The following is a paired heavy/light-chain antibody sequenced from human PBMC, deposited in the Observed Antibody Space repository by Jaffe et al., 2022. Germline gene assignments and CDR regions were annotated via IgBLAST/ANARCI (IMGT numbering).Heavy chain of an antibody. J-gene: IGHJ5*02. CDR1: GFSLSTSGVG. D-gene: IGHD3-10*01. CDR3: AHRRDEGYYYGSGSSPVGWFDP. V-gene: IGHV2-5*02. Sequence: QITLKESGPTLVKPTQTLTLTCTFSGFSLSTSGVGVGWIRQPPGKALEWLALIYWDDDKRYSPSLKSRLTITKDTSKNQVVLTMTNMDPVDTATYYCAHRRDEGYYYGSGSSPVGWFDPWGQGTLVTVSS. CDR2: IYWDDDK.
Light chain of an antibody. CDR1: ALPKQY. Sequence: SYELTQPPSVSVSPGQTARITCSGDALPKQYAYWYQQKPGQAPVLVIYKDSERPSGIPERFSGSSSGTTVTLTISGVQAEDEADYYCQSADSSGTRFGGGTKLTVL. CDR3: QSADSSGTR. V-gene: IGLV3-25*03. CDR2: KDS. J-gene: IGLJ3*02.